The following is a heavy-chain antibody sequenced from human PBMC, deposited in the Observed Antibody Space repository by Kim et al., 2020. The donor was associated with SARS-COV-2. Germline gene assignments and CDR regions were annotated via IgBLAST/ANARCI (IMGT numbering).Heavy chain of an antibody. D-gene: IGHD1-26*01. J-gene: IGHJ3*01. V-gene: IGHV3-49*02. Sequence: SVKGRFIISRDDSKSIAYLQMNSLKTEDTAVYYCTRDHVPYSGTALGAFDLWGQGTMVTVSS. CDR3: TRDHVPYSGTALGAFDL.